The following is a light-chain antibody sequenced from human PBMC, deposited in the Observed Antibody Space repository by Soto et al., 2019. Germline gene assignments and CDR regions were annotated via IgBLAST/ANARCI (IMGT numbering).Light chain of an antibody. V-gene: IGLV2-14*01. CDR2: EVS. Sequence: QSALTQPASVSGSPGQSITISCSGTSSDIGGYTYVSWYQQHPGKAPKLMIYEVSNRPSGVSNRFSGSKSGNTASLTISGLQAEDEADYYCCSYAGSSTPVVFGGGTKLTVL. CDR3: CSYAGSSTPVV. J-gene: IGLJ2*01. CDR1: SSDIGGYTY.